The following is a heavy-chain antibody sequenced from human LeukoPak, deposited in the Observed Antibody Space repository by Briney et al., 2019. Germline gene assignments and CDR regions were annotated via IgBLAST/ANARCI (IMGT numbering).Heavy chain of an antibody. V-gene: IGHV3-73*01. CDR3: TRDRGTYNWFDP. J-gene: IGHJ5*02. CDR1: GFGFSGSA. Sequence: GGSLKLSCAASGFGFSGSAVHWVRQSSGKGLEWVGHIDKRDNFYATSYAESVQGRFTISRDDSRDAAFLHMDSLKTGDTALYYCTRDRGTYNWFDPWGQGTLVTVSS. D-gene: IGHD1-14*01. CDR2: IDKRDNFYAT.